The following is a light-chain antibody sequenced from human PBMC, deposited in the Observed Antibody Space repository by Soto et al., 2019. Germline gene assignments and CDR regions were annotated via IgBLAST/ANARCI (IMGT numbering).Light chain of an antibody. V-gene: IGLV2-14*03. CDR3: SSYTATATPV. J-gene: IGLJ2*01. CDR1: SSDVGAYNY. Sequence: QSALTQPASVSGSPGQSITISCTGTSSDVGAYNYVSWYQHHPGKAPKLMIFDVSIRPSGVCNRFSGSKSGNTASLTISGLQAEDEDDYYCSSYTATATPVFGGGTKLTVL. CDR2: DVS.